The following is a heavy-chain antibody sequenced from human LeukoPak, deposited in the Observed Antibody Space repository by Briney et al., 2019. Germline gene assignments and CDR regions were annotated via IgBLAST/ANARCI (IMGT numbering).Heavy chain of an antibody. CDR2: ISSSGSTI. D-gene: IGHD3-9*01. Sequence: PGGSLRLSCAASGFTFSDYYMSWIRQAPGKGLEWVSYISSSGSTIYYADSVKGRFTISRDNAKNSLYLQMNSLRAEDTAVYYCARVTRYYDILTGYSEKYYFDYWGQGTMVTVSS. V-gene: IGHV3-11*01. J-gene: IGHJ4*03. CDR1: GFTFSDYY. CDR3: ARVTRYYDILTGYSEKYYFDY.